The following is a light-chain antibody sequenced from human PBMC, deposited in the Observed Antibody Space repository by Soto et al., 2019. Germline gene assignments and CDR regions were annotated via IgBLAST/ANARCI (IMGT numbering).Light chain of an antibody. V-gene: IGKV1-5*01. CDR2: GAS. Sequence: EIQMTRSPATLSVSVGERATLTCRASQIISSKLAWYQQKPGQAPRLLIYGASSRESGIPARFSGSGSGTEFTLTISSLQSDDFAAYYCQQYNSYSPGTFGQGTKVDNK. CDR3: QQYNSYSPGT. J-gene: IGKJ1*01. CDR1: QIISSK.